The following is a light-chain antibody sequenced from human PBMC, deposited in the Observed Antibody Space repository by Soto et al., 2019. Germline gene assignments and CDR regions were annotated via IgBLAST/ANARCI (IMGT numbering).Light chain of an antibody. CDR1: HNVRSY. J-gene: IGKJ5*01. V-gene: IGKV3-11*01. CDR2: DAS. CDR3: QQRYDWTPIT. Sequence: EVVLTQSPATLSLSPGERATLSCRASHNVRSYVAWYQQKPGQAPRLLIYDASNMAPDTPARFSGSGSGTDFTLTISSLEPEDFAVYFCQQRYDWTPITFGQGTRVEIK.